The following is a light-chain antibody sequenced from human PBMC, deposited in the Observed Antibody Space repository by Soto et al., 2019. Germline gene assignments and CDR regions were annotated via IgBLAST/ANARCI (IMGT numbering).Light chain of an antibody. CDR3: CSYAGSYTLVV. CDR2: DVS. J-gene: IGLJ2*01. V-gene: IGLV2-11*01. Sequence: QSVLTQPRSVSGSPGQSVTISCTGTSSDVGGYNYVSWYQQHPGKAPKLMIYDVSKRPSGVPDRFSGSKSGNTASLTISGLQAEDEADYYFCSYAGSYTLVVFGGGTQLTVL. CDR1: SSDVGGYNY.